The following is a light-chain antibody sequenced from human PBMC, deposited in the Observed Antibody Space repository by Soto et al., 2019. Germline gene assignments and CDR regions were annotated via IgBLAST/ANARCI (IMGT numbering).Light chain of an antibody. CDR1: QSINTW. J-gene: IGKJ1*01. V-gene: IGKV1-5*03. CDR2: EGS. CDR3: QQYKTYSRT. Sequence: DIQMTQSPSTLSASVGDRVTITCRASQSINTWLAWYQQKPGEAPKLLIYEGSTLERGVPSGFSGSGSGTEFTLTISRLQPDDFATFYCQQYKTYSRTFGQGTRVEVK.